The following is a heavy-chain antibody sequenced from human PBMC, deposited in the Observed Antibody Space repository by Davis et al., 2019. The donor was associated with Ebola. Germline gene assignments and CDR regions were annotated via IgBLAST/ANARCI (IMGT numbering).Heavy chain of an antibody. CDR3: ARGALALDY. CDR1: GFTFSSYG. V-gene: IGHV3-33*01. Sequence: SLKISCAASGFTFSSYGMHWVRQAPGKGLEWVAVIWYDGSNKYYADSVKGRFTISRDNSKNTLYLQMNSLRAEDTAVYYCARGALALDYWGQGTLVTVSS. J-gene: IGHJ4*02. CDR2: IWYDGSNK.